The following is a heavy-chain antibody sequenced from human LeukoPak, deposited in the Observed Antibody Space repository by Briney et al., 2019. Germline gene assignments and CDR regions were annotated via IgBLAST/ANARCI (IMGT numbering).Heavy chain of an antibody. Sequence: ASVKVSCKASGYTFTGYYMHWVRQAPGQGLEWMGIINPSGGSTSYAQKFQGRVTMARDTSTSTVYMELSSLRSEDTAVYYCARLLPHPHTYYYDSSGSMDMDVWGQGTTVTVSS. CDR3: ARLLPHPHTYYYDSSGSMDMDV. D-gene: IGHD3-22*01. J-gene: IGHJ6*02. V-gene: IGHV1-46*01. CDR1: GYTFTGYY. CDR2: INPSGGST.